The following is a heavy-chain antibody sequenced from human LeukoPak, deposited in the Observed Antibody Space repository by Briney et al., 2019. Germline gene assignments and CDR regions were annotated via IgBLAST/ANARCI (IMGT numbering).Heavy chain of an antibody. V-gene: IGHV3-30-3*01. CDR1: GFTFSSYA. Sequence: PGGSLRLSCAASGFTFSSYAMHWVRQAPGKGLEWVAVISYDGSNKYYADSVKGRFTISRDNSKNTLYLQMNSLRAEDTAVYYCASWVLVGAKTGDYWGQGTLVTVSS. CDR3: ASWVLVGAKTGDY. CDR2: ISYDGSNK. D-gene: IGHD1-26*01. J-gene: IGHJ4*02.